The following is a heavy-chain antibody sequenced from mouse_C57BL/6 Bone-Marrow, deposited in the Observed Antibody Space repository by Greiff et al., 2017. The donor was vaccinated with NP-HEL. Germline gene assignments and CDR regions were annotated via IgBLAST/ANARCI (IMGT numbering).Heavy chain of an antibody. V-gene: IGHV3-6*01. CDR3: ARGLGPY. CDR1: GYSITSGYY. J-gene: IGHJ3*01. CDR2: ISYDGSN. Sequence: EVKLMESGPGLVKPSQSLSLTCSVTGYSITSGYYWNWIRQFPGNKLEWMGYISYDGSNNYNPSLKNRISITRDTSKNQFFLKLNSVTTEDTATYYCARGLGPYWGQGTLVTVSA. D-gene: IGHD4-1*01.